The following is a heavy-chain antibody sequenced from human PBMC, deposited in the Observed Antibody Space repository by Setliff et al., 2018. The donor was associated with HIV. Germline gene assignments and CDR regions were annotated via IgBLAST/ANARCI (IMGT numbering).Heavy chain of an antibody. CDR3: ASEIVASTPLPDSLSMDV. D-gene: IGHD2-15*01. CDR1: GGSFSGLY. CDR2: SNHNGIT. Sequence: TSETLSLTCAVYGGSFSGLYWNWIRQSPGKGLEWIGRSNHNGITNYNPSLKSRVTISIDTSKHQVSLRLQSVTVADAAIYYCASEIVASTPLPDSLSMDVWGKGSTVTVSS. J-gene: IGHJ6*03. V-gene: IGHV4-34*01.